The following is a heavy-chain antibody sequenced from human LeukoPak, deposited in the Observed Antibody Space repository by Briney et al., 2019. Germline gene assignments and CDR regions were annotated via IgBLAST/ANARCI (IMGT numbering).Heavy chain of an antibody. D-gene: IGHD4-23*01. CDR3: AKIRSGGGSFDV. CDR1: GVSLSGYY. Sequence: PSETLSLTCSVSGVSLSGYYWSWIRHPPGKGLERIGYIFHTVSTNYNPSLKSRVTMSVDTSKNQVSLRLSSVTAADTAVYYCAKIRSGGGSFDVWGQGAMVTVSS. V-gene: IGHV4-59*01. J-gene: IGHJ3*01. CDR2: IFHTVST.